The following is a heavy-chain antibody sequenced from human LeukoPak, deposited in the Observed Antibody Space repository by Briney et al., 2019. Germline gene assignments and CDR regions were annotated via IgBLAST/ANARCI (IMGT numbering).Heavy chain of an antibody. V-gene: IGHV3-30*02. CDR1: GFTFGSDG. J-gene: IGHJ4*02. CDR2: IRYDGITK. CDR3: ARDQGRDYFDY. Sequence: GGSLRLSCAASGFTFGSDGIHWVRQAPGKGLDWVAFIRYDGITKKYADSVKGRFTISRDNSKNTVYLQMNSLRTEDTALYFCARDQGRDYFDYWGQGTQATVSS.